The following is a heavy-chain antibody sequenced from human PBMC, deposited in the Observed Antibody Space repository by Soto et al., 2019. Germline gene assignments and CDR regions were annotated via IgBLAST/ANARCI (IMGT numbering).Heavy chain of an antibody. CDR1: GGFMSPYY. CDR2: IYYSGNT. J-gene: IGHJ4*02. D-gene: IGHD6-19*01. CDR3: ARPRSSGSAWEFDY. V-gene: IGHV4-59*01. Sequence: PSETLSLTCTVSGGFMSPYYWSWIRQPPGKGLEWIGFIYYSGNTNYNPSLKSRVTISVDTSQNQFSLMLTSVTAADTAVYYCARPRSSGSAWEFDYWGQGTLVTVSS.